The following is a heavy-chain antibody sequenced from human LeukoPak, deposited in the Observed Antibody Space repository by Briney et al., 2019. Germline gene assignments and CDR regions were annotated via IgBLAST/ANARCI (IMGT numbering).Heavy chain of an antibody. V-gene: IGHV1-2*02. CDR2: IIPNSGGT. D-gene: IGHD6-19*01. CDR3: TRGYDSGWSSTADKY. J-gene: IGHJ4*02. CDR1: GYSFTAYY. Sequence: ASVRVSCKASGYSFTAYYIHWVRQAPGQGLEWMGWIIPNSGGTKYTQKFQGRVTMTRDTSISTVYMELTRLRSDDTAVYFCTRGYDSGWSSTADKYWGQGTLVTVSS.